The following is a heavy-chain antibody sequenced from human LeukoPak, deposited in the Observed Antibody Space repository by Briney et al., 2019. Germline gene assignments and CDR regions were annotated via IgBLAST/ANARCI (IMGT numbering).Heavy chain of an antibody. J-gene: IGHJ4*02. D-gene: IGHD2-2*01. CDR2: IIPIFGTA. V-gene: IGHV1-69*01. CDR1: GGTFSSYA. CDR3: ARPAATYSAAFDY. Sequence: SVTVSCKASGGTFSSYAISWVRQAPGQGLEWMGGIIPIFGTANYAQKFQGRVTITADESTSTAYMELSSLRSEDTAVYYCARPAATYSAAFDYWGQGTLVTVSS.